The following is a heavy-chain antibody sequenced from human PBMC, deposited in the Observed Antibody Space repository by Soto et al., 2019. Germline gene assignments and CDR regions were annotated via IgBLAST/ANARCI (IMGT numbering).Heavy chain of an antibody. V-gene: IGHV3-74*01. D-gene: IGHD3-22*01. CDR3: ARAQKAITMIVLHINSGMDV. CDR2: INSDGSST. J-gene: IGHJ6*02. Sequence: GGSLRLSCAASGFTFSSYWMHWVRQAPGKGLVWVSRINSDGSSTSYADSVKGRFTISRDNAKNTLYLQMNSLRAEDTAVYYCARAQKAITMIVLHINSGMDVWGQGTTVTVSS. CDR1: GFTFSSYW.